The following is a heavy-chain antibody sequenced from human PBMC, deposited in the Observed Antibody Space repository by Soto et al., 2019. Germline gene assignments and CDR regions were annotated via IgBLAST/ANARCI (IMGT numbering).Heavy chain of an antibody. J-gene: IGHJ6*02. CDR2: MNPNSGNT. Sequence: ASVKVSCKASGYTFTSYDINWVRQATGQGLEWMRWMNPNSGNTGYAQKFQGRVTMTRNTSISTAYMELSSLRSEDTAVYYCARACSSTSCYEYYYYGMDVWGQGTTVTVSS. D-gene: IGHD2-2*01. CDR1: GYTFTSYD. CDR3: ARACSSTSCYEYYYYGMDV. V-gene: IGHV1-8*01.